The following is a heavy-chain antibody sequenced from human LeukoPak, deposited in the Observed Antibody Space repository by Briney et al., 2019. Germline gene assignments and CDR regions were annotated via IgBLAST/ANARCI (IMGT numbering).Heavy chain of an antibody. D-gene: IGHD5-12*01. CDR1: GFTVSNNY. V-gene: IGHV3-66*01. CDR2: IYGGGSA. J-gene: IGHJ4*02. CDR3: AIRKSGNAIDY. Sequence: GGSLRLSCAASGFTVSNNYMSWVRQAPGKGLEWVSVIYGGGSAYYADSVKGRFSISRDKSKNTLYLQMNSLRAEDTAVYYCAIRKSGNAIDYWGQGTLVTVSS.